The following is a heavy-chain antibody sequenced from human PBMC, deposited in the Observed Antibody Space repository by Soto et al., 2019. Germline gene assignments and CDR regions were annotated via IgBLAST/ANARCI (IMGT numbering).Heavy chain of an antibody. CDR3: ATEYCSGGSCYPAGYNWFDP. CDR1: GGTFSSDA. D-gene: IGHD2-15*01. J-gene: IGHJ5*02. V-gene: IGHV1-69*13. CDR2: IIPIFGTA. Sequence: SVKGSCKASGGTFSSDAISWGREASVKGLEWMGGIIPIFGTANYAQKFQGRVTITADESTSTAYMELSSLRSEDTAVYYCATEYCSGGSCYPAGYNWFDPWGQGTQVTVSS.